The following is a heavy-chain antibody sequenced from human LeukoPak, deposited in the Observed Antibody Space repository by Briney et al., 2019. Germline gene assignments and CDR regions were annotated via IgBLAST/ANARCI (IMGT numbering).Heavy chain of an antibody. V-gene: IGHV3-21*01. Sequence: PGGSLRLSCAASGFTFSSYSMNWVRQAPGKGLEWVSSISSSSSYIYYADSVKGRFTISRDNAKNSLYLQMNSLRAEDTAVYYCARAHGMMTTVTDFDYWGQGTLVTVSS. CDR2: ISSSSSYI. CDR3: ARAHGMMTTVTDFDY. CDR1: GFTFSSYS. D-gene: IGHD4-17*01. J-gene: IGHJ4*02.